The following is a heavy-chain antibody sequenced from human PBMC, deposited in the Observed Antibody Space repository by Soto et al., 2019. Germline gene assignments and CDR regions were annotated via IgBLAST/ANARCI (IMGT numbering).Heavy chain of an antibody. V-gene: IGHV3-23*01. CDR3: ASLGVGDWANYYYYYGMDV. J-gene: IGHJ6*02. D-gene: IGHD2-21*02. CDR2: VTANGGST. Sequence: LRLSCAATGFTFSVYAMTWVRQAPGKGLEWVSAVTANGGSTYSADSVKGRFTISRDNSKNTLFLQMNSLRAEDTAVYYCASLGVGDWANYYYYYGMDVWGQGTTVTVSS. CDR1: GFTFSVYA.